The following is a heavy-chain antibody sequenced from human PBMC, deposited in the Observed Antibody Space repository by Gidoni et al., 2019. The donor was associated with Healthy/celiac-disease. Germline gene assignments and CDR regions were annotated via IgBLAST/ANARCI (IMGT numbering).Heavy chain of an antibody. CDR3: ARHVYDYVWGTGGFDY. Sequence: QLQLQESGPGLVKPSETLSLTCTVSGGSISSISYYWGWARQPPGKGLEWIGSIYYSGSTYYNPSLKSRVTISVDTSKNQFSLKLSSVTAADTAVYYCARHVYDYVWGTGGFDYWGQGTLVTVSS. J-gene: IGHJ4*02. CDR2: IYYSGST. V-gene: IGHV4-39*01. D-gene: IGHD3-16*01. CDR1: GGSISSISYY.